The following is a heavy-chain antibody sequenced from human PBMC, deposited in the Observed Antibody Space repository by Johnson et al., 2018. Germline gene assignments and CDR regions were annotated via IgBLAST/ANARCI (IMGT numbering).Heavy chain of an antibody. V-gene: IGHV3-7*01. Sequence: VQLVQSGGGLVQXGGSLRLXCAASGVSFSTYSMNWVRQAPRMWLEWVANINAAGSAKYYVDSVKGRFSISRVDAKKSLYLQMNSLRDEDTAVYYCATRRDAMADCGQGTLVTVSS. CDR3: ATRRDAMAD. D-gene: IGHD2-2*01. J-gene: IGHJ4*02. CDR1: GVSFSTYS. CDR2: INAAGSAK.